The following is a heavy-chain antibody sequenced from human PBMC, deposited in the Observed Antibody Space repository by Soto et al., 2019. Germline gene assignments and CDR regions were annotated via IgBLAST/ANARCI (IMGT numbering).Heavy chain of an antibody. CDR1: GYSFTSYW. CDR2: IDPSDSYT. CDR3: ARGTEVGVTPRIPYYYYGMDV. J-gene: IGHJ6*02. V-gene: IGHV5-10-1*01. D-gene: IGHD2-15*01. Sequence: GESLKISCKGSGYSFTSYWISWVRQMPGKGLEWMGRIDPSDSYTNYSPSFQGHVTISADKSISTAYLQWRSLKASDTAMYYCARGTEVGVTPRIPYYYYGMDVWGQGTTVTVSS.